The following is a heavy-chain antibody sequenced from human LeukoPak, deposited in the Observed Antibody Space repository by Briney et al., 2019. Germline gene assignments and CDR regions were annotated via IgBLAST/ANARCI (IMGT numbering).Heavy chain of an antibody. CDR3: AKDGVPSRYFGRNYFDY. CDR1: GFTFRSYG. Sequence: GGSLRLSCAASGFTFRSYGMHWVRQAPGKGLEWVAFIRYDGSNKYYADSVKGRFTISRDNSKNTLYLQMNSLRAEDTAVYYCAKDGVPSRYFGRNYFDYWGQGILVTVSS. D-gene: IGHD2-8*01. J-gene: IGHJ4*02. CDR2: IRYDGSNK. V-gene: IGHV3-30*02.